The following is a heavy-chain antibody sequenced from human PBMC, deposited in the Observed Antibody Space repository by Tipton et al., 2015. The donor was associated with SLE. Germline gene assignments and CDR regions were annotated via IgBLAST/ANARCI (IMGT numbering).Heavy chain of an antibody. CDR3: ARETLWQIRPSYYMDV. V-gene: IGHV3-48*03. J-gene: IGHJ6*03. CDR1: GFTFSTNE. D-gene: IGHD5-18*01. CDR2: INTREHIT. Sequence: SLRLSCVGSGFTFSTNEFNWVRQAPGKGLEWVSYINTREHITEYADSVKGRFTISRDNAKNSVYLQMNSLRAEDTAVYYCARETLWQIRPSYYMDVWGKGATVTVSS.